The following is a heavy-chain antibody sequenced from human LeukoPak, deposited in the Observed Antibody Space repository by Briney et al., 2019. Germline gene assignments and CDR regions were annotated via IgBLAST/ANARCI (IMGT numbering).Heavy chain of an antibody. CDR3: AREKFVQAEYYYDSSGYYGH. V-gene: IGHV3-30-3*01. J-gene: IGHJ4*02. Sequence: HPGRSLRLSCAASGFTFSSYAMDWVRQAPGKGLEWVAVISYDGSNKYYADSVKGRFTISRDNSKNTLYLQMNSLRAEDTAVYYCAREKFVQAEYYYDSSGYYGHWGQGTLVTVSS. CDR1: GFTFSSYA. D-gene: IGHD3-22*01. CDR2: ISYDGSNK.